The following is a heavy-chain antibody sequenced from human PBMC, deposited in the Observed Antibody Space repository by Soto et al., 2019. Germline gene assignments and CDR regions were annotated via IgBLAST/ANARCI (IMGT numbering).Heavy chain of an antibody. V-gene: IGHV1-2*04. D-gene: IGHD3-10*01. CDR3: ARNYYGSGSYYGEGYYYYYEMDG. Sequence: QVQLVQSGAEVKKPGASVKVSCKASGYTFTGYYMHWVRQAPGQGLEWMVWINSNSGGTNYAQKSQGWVTMTRDTSIGTAYVERSRLRSEDTAVEYCARNYYGSGSYYGEGYYYYYEMDGWGQETTVTVS. CDR1: GYTFTGYY. J-gene: IGHJ6*02. CDR2: INSNSGGT.